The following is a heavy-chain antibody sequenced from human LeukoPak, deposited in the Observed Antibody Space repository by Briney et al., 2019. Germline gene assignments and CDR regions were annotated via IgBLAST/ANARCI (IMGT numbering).Heavy chain of an antibody. CDR3: ARDYYDVYSGWRYFDY. CDR1: GFTFSDYY. V-gene: IGHV3-11*01. CDR2: ISSSGSTI. J-gene: IGHJ4*02. D-gene: IGHD3-3*01. Sequence: GGSLRLSCAASGFTFSDYYMSWIRQAPGKGLEWVSYISSSGSTIYYADSVKGRFTISRDNAKNSLYLQMNSLRAEDTAVYYCARDYYDVYSGWRYFDYWGQGALVTVSS.